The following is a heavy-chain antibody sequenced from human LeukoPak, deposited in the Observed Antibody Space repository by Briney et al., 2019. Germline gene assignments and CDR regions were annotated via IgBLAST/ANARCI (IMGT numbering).Heavy chain of an antibody. CDR1: GFTFSTYS. J-gene: IGHJ3*02. D-gene: IGHD6-13*01. Sequence: GGSLRLSCAASGFTFSTYSMNWVRQAPGKGLEWVSVIYSGGSTYYADSVKGRFTISRDNSKNTLYLQMNSLRAEDTAVYYCARDRPGYSSSWDAFDIWGQGTMVTVSS. CDR2: IYSGGST. CDR3: ARDRPGYSSSWDAFDI. V-gene: IGHV3-66*02.